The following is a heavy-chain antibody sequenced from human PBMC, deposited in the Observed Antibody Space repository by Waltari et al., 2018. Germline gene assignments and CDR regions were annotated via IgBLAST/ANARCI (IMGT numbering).Heavy chain of an antibody. CDR3: ARGRASIAALPDAFDI. CDR2: IIPIFGTA. Sequence: QVQLVQSGAEVKKPGSSVKVSCKASGGTFSSYAISWVRQAPGQGLEWMGVIIPIFGTANYAQKFQGRVTITADESTSTAYMELSSLRSEDTAVYYCARGRASIAALPDAFDIWGQGTMVTVSS. CDR1: GGTFSSYA. J-gene: IGHJ3*02. D-gene: IGHD6-6*01. V-gene: IGHV1-69*01.